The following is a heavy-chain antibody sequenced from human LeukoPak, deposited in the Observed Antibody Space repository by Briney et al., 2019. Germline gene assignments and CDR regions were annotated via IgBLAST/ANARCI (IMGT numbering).Heavy chain of an antibody. CDR3: ARQNYDFWSGYYDNYYYYYMDV. V-gene: IGHV3-13*01. Sequence: AGGSLRLSCAASGFTFSSYVMNWVRQATGKGLEWVSAIGTAGDTYYPGSVKGRFTISRENAKNSLYLQMNSLRAGDTAVYYCARQNYDFWSGYYDNYYYYYMDVWGKGTTVTVSS. J-gene: IGHJ6*03. CDR1: GFTFSSYV. CDR2: IGTAGDT. D-gene: IGHD3-3*01.